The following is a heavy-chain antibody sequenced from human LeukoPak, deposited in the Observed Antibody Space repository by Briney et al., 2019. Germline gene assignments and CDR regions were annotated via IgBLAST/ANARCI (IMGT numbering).Heavy chain of an antibody. J-gene: IGHJ4*02. Sequence: PGGSLRLSCAASGFTFSSYAMHWVRQAPGKGLEWVAVISYDGSNKYYADSVKGRFTISRDNSKNTLYLQMNSLSAEDTAVYYCARGGNVVPAAPPDYWGQGTLVTVSS. D-gene: IGHD2-2*01. CDR1: GFTFSSYA. CDR3: ARGGNVVPAAPPDY. V-gene: IGHV3-30*01. CDR2: ISYDGSNK.